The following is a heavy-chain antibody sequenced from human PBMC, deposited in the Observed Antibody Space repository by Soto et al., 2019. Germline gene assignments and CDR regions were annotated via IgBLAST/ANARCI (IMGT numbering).Heavy chain of an antibody. D-gene: IGHD1-26*01. V-gene: IGHV3-48*02. CDR3: TIVGATKGDY. CDR1: GFTFSSYS. Sequence: EVQLVESGGGVIQPGGSLRLSCAASGFTFSSYSMNWVRQAPGKGLEWVSYISSSSTTIYYADSVKGRFTISRDNAKNSLYLQMNSLRDEDTAVYYATIVGATKGDYWGQGTLVTVSS. CDR2: ISSSSTTI. J-gene: IGHJ4*02.